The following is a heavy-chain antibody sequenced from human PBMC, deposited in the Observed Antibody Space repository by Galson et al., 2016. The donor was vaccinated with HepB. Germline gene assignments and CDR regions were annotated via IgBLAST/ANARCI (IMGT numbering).Heavy chain of an antibody. CDR2: IKSDGSII. CDR3: VKQRSRDKDFDC. J-gene: IGHJ4*02. CDR1: GFTFSNYW. Sequence: SLRLSCAASGFTFSNYWMHWVRQAPWKGLMWVSRIKSDGSIINYADSVKGRFTISRDNSKYMLYLQMNKLRAEDTALYYCVKQRSRDKDFDCWGQGTLVTVSS. D-gene: IGHD1/OR15-1a*01. V-gene: IGHV3-74*01.